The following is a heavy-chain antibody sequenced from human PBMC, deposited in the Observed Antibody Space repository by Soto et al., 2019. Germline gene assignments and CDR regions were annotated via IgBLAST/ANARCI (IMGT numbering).Heavy chain of an antibody. D-gene: IGHD1-26*01. CDR3: ARRYGGNLDY. CDR2: IYYSGST. J-gene: IGHJ4*02. V-gene: IGHV4-59*08. CDR1: GGSISSYY. Sequence: QVQLQESGPGLVKPSETLSLTCTVSGGSISSYYWCWIRQPPGKGLEWIGYIYYSGSTNYNPSLKSRVTISVDTSKNQFALKLSSVTAADTAVYYCARRYGGNLDYWGQGTLVTVSS.